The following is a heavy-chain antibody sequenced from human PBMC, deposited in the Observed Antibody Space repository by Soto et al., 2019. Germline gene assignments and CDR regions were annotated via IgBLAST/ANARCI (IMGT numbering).Heavy chain of an antibody. CDR2: IIPIFGTV. J-gene: IGHJ2*01. Sequence: QVQLVQSGAEVKKPGSSVKVSCKASGGTFSNYPISWVRQAPVQGLEWMGGIIPIFGTVNYAQKFQGRVTITADESTSTAYMELSSLRSEDTAVYSCARGNHRWLQLWYFDLWGRGTLVTVSS. CDR1: GGTFSNYP. CDR3: ARGNHRWLQLWYFDL. D-gene: IGHD5-12*01. V-gene: IGHV1-69*12.